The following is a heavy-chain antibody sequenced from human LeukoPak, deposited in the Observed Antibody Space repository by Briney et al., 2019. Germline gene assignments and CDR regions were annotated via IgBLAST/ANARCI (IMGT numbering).Heavy chain of an antibody. CDR2: VYYSGST. V-gene: IGHV4-39*01. CDR1: GASISSSSYY. Sequence: SETLSLTCTVSGASISSSSYYWGYFRQPPGKGLEWIGSVYYSGSTYYNPSLKSRVTISVDTSKNQFSLKLSSVTAADTAVYYCAGRGIAAPPPYWYFDLWGRGTLVTVSS. D-gene: IGHD6-6*01. J-gene: IGHJ2*01. CDR3: AGRGIAAPPPYWYFDL.